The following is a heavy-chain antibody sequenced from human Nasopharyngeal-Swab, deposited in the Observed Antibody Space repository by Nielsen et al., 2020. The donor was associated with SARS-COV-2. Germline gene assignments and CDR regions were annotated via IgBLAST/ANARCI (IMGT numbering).Heavy chain of an antibody. CDR1: GFTFSSYA. J-gene: IGHJ6*02. V-gene: IGHV3-30-3*01. Sequence: GGSLRLSCAASGFTFSSYAMHWVRQAPGKGLEWVAVISYDGSNKYYADSVKGRFTISRDNSKNTLYLQMNSLRAEDTAVYYCARGLKYSSGWYSYYYYGMDVWGQGTTVTVSS. D-gene: IGHD6-19*01. CDR3: ARGLKYSSGWYSYYYYGMDV. CDR2: ISYDGSNK.